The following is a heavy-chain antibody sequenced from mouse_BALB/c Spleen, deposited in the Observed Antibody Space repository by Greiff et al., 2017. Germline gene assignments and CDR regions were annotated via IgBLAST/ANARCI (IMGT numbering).Heavy chain of an antibody. CDR2: IDPANGNT. J-gene: IGHJ4*01. Sequence: VQLKESGAELVKPGASVKLSCTASGFNIKDTYMHWVKQRPEQGLEWIGRIDPANGNTKYDPKFQGKATITADTSSNTAYLQLSSLTSEDTAVYYCARVYYDPDYAMDYWGQGTSVTVSS. CDR1: GFNIKDTY. D-gene: IGHD2-4*01. V-gene: IGHV14-3*02. CDR3: ARVYYDPDYAMDY.